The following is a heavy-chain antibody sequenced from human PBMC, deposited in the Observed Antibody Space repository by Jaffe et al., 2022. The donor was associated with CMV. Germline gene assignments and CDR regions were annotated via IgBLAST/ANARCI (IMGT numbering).Heavy chain of an antibody. CDR3: ARCTHSPPLWFGDYYYMDV. CDR1: GGSFSGYY. CDR2: INHSGST. Sequence: QVQLQQWGAGLLKPSETLSLTCAVYGGSFSGYYWSWIRQPPGKGLEWIGEINHSGSTNYNPSLKSRVTISVDTSKNQFSLKLSSVTAADTAVYYCARCTHSPPLWFGDYYYMDVWGKGTTVTVSS. D-gene: IGHD3-10*01. J-gene: IGHJ6*03. V-gene: IGHV4-34*01.